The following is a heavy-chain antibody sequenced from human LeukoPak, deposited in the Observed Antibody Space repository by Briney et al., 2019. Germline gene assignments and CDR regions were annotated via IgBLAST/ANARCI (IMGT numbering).Heavy chain of an antibody. CDR3: ARVSDTAIADH. D-gene: IGHD5-18*01. V-gene: IGHV3-21*01. Sequence: GGSLRLSCAVSGFTFSSYSMNWVRQARGEGLEWVSSISSSRCYIYYADPGGGGFTISRDNPKNTLFLQKNTLRAEDTAVYYCARVSDTAIADHWGQGTLVTVSP. CDR2: ISSSRCYI. J-gene: IGHJ4*02. CDR1: GFTFSSYS.